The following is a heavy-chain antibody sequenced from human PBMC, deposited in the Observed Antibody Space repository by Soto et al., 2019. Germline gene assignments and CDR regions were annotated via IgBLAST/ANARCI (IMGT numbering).Heavy chain of an antibody. J-gene: IGHJ4*02. Sequence: NPSETLSLTCTVSGGSISSSSYYWGWIRQPPGKGLEWIGSIYYSGSTYYNPSLKSRVTISVDTSKNQFSLKLSSVTAADTAVYYCKGYCSGGSCYGPYYFDYWGQGTLVTVSS. V-gene: IGHV4-39*01. CDR3: KGYCSGGSCYGPYYFDY. D-gene: IGHD2-15*01. CDR2: IYYSGST. CDR1: GGSISSSSYY.